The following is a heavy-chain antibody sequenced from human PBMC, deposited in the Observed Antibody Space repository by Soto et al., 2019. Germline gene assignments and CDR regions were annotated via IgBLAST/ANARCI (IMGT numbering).Heavy chain of an antibody. D-gene: IGHD2-15*01. J-gene: IGHJ6*03. CDR1: GYNFATSW. CDR2: IYPADSDT. V-gene: IGHV5-51*03. Sequence: EVLLVQSGAEVKKPGESLKISCKGSGYNFATSWIGWVRQTPGKGLEWMGFIYPADSDTTYRPSFQGQVTISADKSISTAYLQWSSLKASDTAIYFCARPPKGFLYYMDVWGKGTTVTVSS. CDR3: ARPPKGFLYYMDV.